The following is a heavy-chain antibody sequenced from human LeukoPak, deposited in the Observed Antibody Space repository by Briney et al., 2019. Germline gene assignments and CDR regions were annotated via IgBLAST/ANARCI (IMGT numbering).Heavy chain of an antibody. D-gene: IGHD2-2*01. CDR3: AWACSSTSCLYYYGMDV. CDR2: ISAYNGNT. J-gene: IGHJ6*02. V-gene: IGHV1-18*01. CDR1: GCTFTSYG. Sequence: GASVKVSCKASGCTFTSYGISWVRQAPGQGLEWMGWISAYNGNTNYAQKLQGRVTMTTDTSTSTAYMELRSLRSDDTAGYYCAWACSSTSCLYYYGMDVWGQGTTVTVSS.